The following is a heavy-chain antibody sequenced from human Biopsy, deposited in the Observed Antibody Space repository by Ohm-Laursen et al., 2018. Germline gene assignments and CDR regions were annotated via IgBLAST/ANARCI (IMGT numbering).Heavy chain of an antibody. CDR1: GYTFTSYD. Sequence: ASVKVSCKTYGYTFTSYDISWVRQVSGQGLEWIGWVNPVSKNTVSVKDFRGRVTLAGDTSSSTSYMELRSLTSKDTAIYYCARAVRNQMLSTVWGQGTAVTVSS. V-gene: IGHV1-8*01. D-gene: IGHD2-2*01. CDR2: VNPVSKNT. CDR3: ARAVRNQMLSTV. J-gene: IGHJ6*02.